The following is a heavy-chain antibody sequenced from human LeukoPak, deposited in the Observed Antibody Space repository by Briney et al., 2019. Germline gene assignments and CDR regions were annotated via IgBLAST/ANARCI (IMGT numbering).Heavy chain of an antibody. D-gene: IGHD1-26*01. CDR3: ARLVVGATGGFDY. CDR1: GGTFSSYA. V-gene: IGHV1-2*02. J-gene: IGHJ4*02. CDR2: INPHSDAT. Sequence: ASVKVSCKASGGTFSSYAISWVRQAPGQGLEWMGWINPHSDATNYAQQFQGRVTMTRDTSISTANMELSRLRSDDTAVYYCARLVVGATGGFDYWGQGTLVTVSS.